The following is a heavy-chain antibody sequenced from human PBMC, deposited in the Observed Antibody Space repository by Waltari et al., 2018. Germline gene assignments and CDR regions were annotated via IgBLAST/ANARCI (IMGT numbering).Heavy chain of an antibody. D-gene: IGHD2-2*01. CDR3: ARVGVGIVVVPAAMTYYFDY. Sequence: QVQLVESGGGVVQPGRSLRLSCAASGFTFSSYAMPWVRQAPGKGLGWVAVISYDGSNKYYADSVKGRFTISRDNSKNTLYLQMNSLRAEDTAVYYCARVGVGIVVVPAAMTYYFDYWGQGTLVTVSS. CDR1: GFTFSSYA. V-gene: IGHV3-30-3*01. CDR2: ISYDGSNK. J-gene: IGHJ4*02.